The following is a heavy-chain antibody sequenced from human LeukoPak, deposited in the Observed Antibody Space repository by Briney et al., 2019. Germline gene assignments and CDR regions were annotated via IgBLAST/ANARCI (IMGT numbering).Heavy chain of an antibody. V-gene: IGHV3-7*01. CDR3: ARARGFDY. CDR2: IKQDGSER. CDR1: GFTFSSHW. Sequence: PGGSLRLSCAASGFTFSSHWMSWVRQAPGKGLEWVANIKQDGSERYYVDSVKGRFTISGDNAKSSLYLQMNSLRADDTAVYYCARARGFDYWGQGTLVTVSS. J-gene: IGHJ4*02. D-gene: IGHD3-10*01.